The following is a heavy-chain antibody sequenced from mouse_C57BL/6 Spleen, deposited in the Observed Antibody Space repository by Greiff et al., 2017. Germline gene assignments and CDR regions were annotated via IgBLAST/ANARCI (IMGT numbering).Heavy chain of an antibody. J-gene: IGHJ2*01. D-gene: IGHD2-3*01. CDR2: IDPDDGDT. CDR1: GYTFTDYY. Sequence: VQLKESGAELVKPGASVKLSCTASGYTFTDYYMHWVKQRPEQGLEWIGRIDPDDGDTKYAPKFQGKATMTADTSSNTAYLQLSSLTSEDTAVDYCARSRWLPHFDYGGQGTTLTVST. CDR3: ARSRWLPHFDY. V-gene: IGHV14-2*01.